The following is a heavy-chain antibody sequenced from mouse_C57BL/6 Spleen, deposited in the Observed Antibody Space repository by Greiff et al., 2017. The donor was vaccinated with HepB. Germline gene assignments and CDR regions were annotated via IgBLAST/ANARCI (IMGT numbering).Heavy chain of an antibody. D-gene: IGHD2-4*01. V-gene: IGHV1-59*01. J-gene: IGHJ2*01. CDR1: GYTFTSYW. Sequence: VQLQQPGAELVRPGTSVKLSCKASGYTFTSYWMHWVKQRPGQGLEWIGVIDPSDSYTNYNQKFKGKATLTVDTSSSTAYMQLSSLTSEDSAVYYCAREGLIDYWGQGTTLTVSS. CDR3: AREGLIDY. CDR2: IDPSDSYT.